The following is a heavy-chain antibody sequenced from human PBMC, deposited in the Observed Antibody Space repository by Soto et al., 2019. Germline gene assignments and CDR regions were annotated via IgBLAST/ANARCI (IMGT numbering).Heavy chain of an antibody. CDR3: ARNTYSRXXVGGMDV. D-gene: IGHD1-26*01. J-gene: IGHJ6*02. CDR1: GYTFTDYY. V-gene: IGHV1-2*02. Sequence: EASVKVSCKASGYTFTDYYIHWVRQAPGQGLEWMGWINPNSGGINYAQKFQGRVTVTRDTSVTTGYMELSRLRSDDTAVYYCARNTYSRXXVGGMDVWGQGTTVTVSS. CDR2: INPNSGGI.